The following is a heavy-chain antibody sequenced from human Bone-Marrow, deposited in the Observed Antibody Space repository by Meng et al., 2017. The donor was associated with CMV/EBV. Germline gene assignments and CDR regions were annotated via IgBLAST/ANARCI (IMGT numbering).Heavy chain of an antibody. CDR3: AKYVGDYGNYYGMDV. J-gene: IGHJ6*01. CDR2: IYRGGST. CDR1: GFTFSDYY. D-gene: IGHD4-17*01. V-gene: IGHV4-34*08. Sequence: ESLKISCAASGFTFSDYYMSWIRQPPGKGLEWIGEIYRGGSTNYSPSVKSRVTMSVDRSKNHISLRLTSVTAADTAVYYCAKYVGDYGNYYGMDVWGQGTTVTVSS.